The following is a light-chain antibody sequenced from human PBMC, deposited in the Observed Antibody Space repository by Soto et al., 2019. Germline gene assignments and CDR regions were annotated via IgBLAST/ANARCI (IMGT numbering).Light chain of an antibody. CDR2: EVS. CDR3: SAYAGSTYLYV. J-gene: IGLJ1*01. CDR1: SFDVGGYNY. V-gene: IGLV2-8*01. Sequence: QSALAQPPSASGSPGQSVTISCTGTSFDVGGYNYVSWYQQHPGKAPQVLMYEVSKRPSGVPDRFSGSKSGNTASLTVSGLQAEDEADYYCSAYAGSTYLYVSGYGTKVTVL.